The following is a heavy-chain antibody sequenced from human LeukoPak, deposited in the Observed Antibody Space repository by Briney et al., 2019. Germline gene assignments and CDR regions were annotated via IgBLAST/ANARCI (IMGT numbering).Heavy chain of an antibody. V-gene: IGHV3-21*01. D-gene: IGHD3-22*01. CDR2: ISTHGNYI. CDR3: ARGSYDSSGQFDY. CDR1: GFTFSDYV. Sequence: SGGSLRLSCAASGFTFSDYVMNWVRQAPGKGLEWVSYISTHGNYIYYADSLKGRFTISRDNAENSLFLQMNSLRAEDTAVYYCARGSYDSSGQFDYWGQGTLVTVSS. J-gene: IGHJ4*02.